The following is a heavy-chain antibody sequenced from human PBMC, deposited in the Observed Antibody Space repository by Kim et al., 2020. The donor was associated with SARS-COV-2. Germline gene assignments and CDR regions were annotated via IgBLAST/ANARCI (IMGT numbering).Heavy chain of an antibody. D-gene: IGHD1-26*01. CDR3: ARHMGTATGDAFDI. V-gene: IGHV5-51*01. J-gene: IGHJ3*02. Sequence: PSFQGPVTISADKSISTAYLQWSSLEASDTAMYYCARHMGTATGDAFDIWGQGTMVTVSS.